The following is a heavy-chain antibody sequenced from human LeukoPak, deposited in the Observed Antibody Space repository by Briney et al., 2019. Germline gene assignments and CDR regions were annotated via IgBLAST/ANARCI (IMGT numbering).Heavy chain of an antibody. J-gene: IGHJ4*02. CDR3: SRGVIVGAAYFDY. Sequence: GGSLRLSCAASGFTFSNYAMSWVRQAPGKGPEWISFIKTKTYGGTTEYAASVKGRLTISRDDSTGIAYLQMDSLKPEDTAVYYCSRGVIVGAAYFDYWGQGTLVTVSS. CDR2: IKTKTYGGTT. D-gene: IGHD1-26*01. V-gene: IGHV3-49*04. CDR1: GFTFSNYA.